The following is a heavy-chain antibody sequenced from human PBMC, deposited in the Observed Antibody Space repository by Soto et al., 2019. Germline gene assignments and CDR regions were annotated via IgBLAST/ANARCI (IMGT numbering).Heavy chain of an antibody. V-gene: IGHV1-8*01. CDR3: AREGTTGAYYYYMDV. CDR2: MNPNSGNT. J-gene: IGHJ6*03. D-gene: IGHD4-17*01. CDR1: GYTFTSYD. Sequence: ASVKVSCKASGYTFTSYDINWVRQATGQGLEWMGWMNPNSGNTGYAQKFQGRVNMTRNTSISTAYMELSSLRSEDTAVYYCAREGTTGAYYYYMDVWGKGTTVTVSS.